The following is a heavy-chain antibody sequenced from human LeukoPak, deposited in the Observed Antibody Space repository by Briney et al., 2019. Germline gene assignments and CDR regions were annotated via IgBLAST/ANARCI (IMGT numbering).Heavy chain of an antibody. D-gene: IGHD4-17*01. Sequence: GGSLRLSCAASGLTFSSYGMHWVRQAPGKGLEWVAVIWYDGSNKYYADSVKGRFTISRDNSKNTLYLQMNSLRAEDTAVYYCARDHGDYVKDYWGQGTLVTVSS. CDR3: ARDHGDYVKDY. J-gene: IGHJ4*02. V-gene: IGHV3-33*01. CDR1: GLTFSSYG. CDR2: IWYDGSNK.